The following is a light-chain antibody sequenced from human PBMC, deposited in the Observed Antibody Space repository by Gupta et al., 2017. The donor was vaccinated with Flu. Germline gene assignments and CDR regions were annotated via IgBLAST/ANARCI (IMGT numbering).Light chain of an antibody. J-gene: IGKJ4*01. Sequence: EIVLTQSPDFQSVTPKEKVTITCRASQSIGSTLHWYQQKPDQSPKLLIRFASQSLSGVPSRCSGSGSGTDFTLTIKSLEVEDVATYYCLQSSGLPLTFGGGTKVEIK. CDR2: FAS. CDR3: LQSSGLPLT. V-gene: IGKV6-21*01. CDR1: QSIGST.